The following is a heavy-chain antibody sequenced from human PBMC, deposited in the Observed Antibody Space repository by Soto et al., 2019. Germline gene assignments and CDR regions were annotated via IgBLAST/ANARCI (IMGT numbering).Heavy chain of an antibody. CDR2: ISPSGGST. J-gene: IGHJ6*02. D-gene: IGHD1-26*01. Sequence: SENVSCKSSVYTLSPYYMHLVRQAPGQGLEWMAIISPSGGSTTYPQKFQGRVTMTRDTSTGTVYMELSSLRSEDTAVYYCVRSAHQRENYYGLDVWGQGTTVTVSS. CDR3: VRSAHQRENYYGLDV. V-gene: IGHV1-46*01. CDR1: VYTLSPYY.